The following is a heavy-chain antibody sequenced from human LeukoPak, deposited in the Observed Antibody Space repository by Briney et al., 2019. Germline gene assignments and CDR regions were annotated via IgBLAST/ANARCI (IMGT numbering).Heavy chain of an antibody. V-gene: IGHV4-59*12. Sequence: PSETLSLTCTVSGGSISSYYWSWIRQPPGKGLEWIGYIYYSGSTAYNPSLKSRVTISVDTSKNQFSLKLSSVTAADTAVYYCARGHNSGWYNWFDPWGQGTLVTVSS. CDR2: IYYSGST. D-gene: IGHD6-19*01. CDR3: ARGHNSGWYNWFDP. J-gene: IGHJ5*02. CDR1: GGSISSYY.